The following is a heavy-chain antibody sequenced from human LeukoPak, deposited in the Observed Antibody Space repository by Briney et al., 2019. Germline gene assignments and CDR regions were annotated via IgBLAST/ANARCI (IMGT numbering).Heavy chain of an antibody. V-gene: IGHV3-30*18. CDR2: ISYDGSNK. Sequence: PGGSLRLACAASGFTFGSYGMHWVRQAPGKGLEWVAVISYDGSNKYYADSVKGRFTISRDNSKNTLYLQMNSLRAEDTAVYYCAKGTFWDSSWYYFDYWGQGTLVTVSS. J-gene: IGHJ4*02. CDR1: GFTFGSYG. D-gene: IGHD6-13*01. CDR3: AKGTFWDSSWYYFDY.